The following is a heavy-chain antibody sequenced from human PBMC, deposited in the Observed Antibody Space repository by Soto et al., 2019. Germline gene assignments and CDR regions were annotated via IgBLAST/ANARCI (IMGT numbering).Heavy chain of an antibody. CDR3: TTDSYTSVIVVRFDY. J-gene: IGHJ4*01. V-gene: IGHV3-15*07. Sequence: GGSLRLSCAASGLAFSNALINWVRQAPGKGLEWVGRIKSKGHGGTTDFAAPVRGRFAISRDDSRNLVYMQMNSLNTEDTAVYYCTTDSYTSVIVVRFDYWGHGTLVTVSS. D-gene: IGHD3-22*01. CDR2: IKSKGHGGTT. CDR1: GLAFSNAL.